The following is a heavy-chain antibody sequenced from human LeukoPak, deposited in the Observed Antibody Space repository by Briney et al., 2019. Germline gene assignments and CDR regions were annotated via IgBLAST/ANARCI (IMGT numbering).Heavy chain of an antibody. CDR1: VGSISSYY. CDR3: ARDYCSSTSCPGSAFDI. Sequence: SETLSLTCTVSVGSISSYYWSWIPQPAGKGLEWIGRIYTSGSTNYNPPLKSRVTLSVDTSKTQFSLKLSSVTAADTAVYYCARDYCSSTSCPGSAFDIWGQGTMVTVSS. V-gene: IGHV4-4*07. J-gene: IGHJ3*02. CDR2: IYTSGST. D-gene: IGHD2-2*01.